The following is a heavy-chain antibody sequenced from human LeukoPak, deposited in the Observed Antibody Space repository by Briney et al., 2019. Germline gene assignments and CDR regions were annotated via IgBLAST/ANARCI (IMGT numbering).Heavy chain of an antibody. Sequence: SETLSLTCAVYGGSFDGYYWTWIRQPPGKGLEWIGEINHSGSTDYNPSLKSRVTISVDTSKNQFSLKLNSVTAADTAVYYCARGQLRLSNWGQGSLVIVSS. D-gene: IGHD6-25*01. V-gene: IGHV4-34*01. CDR1: GGSFDGYY. CDR2: INHSGST. J-gene: IGHJ4*02. CDR3: ARGQLRLSN.